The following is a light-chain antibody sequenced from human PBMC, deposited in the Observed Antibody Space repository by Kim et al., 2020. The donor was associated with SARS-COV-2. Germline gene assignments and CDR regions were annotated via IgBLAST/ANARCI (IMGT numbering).Light chain of an antibody. CDR3: CSYTTSTTWV. CDR2: DVT. J-gene: IGLJ3*02. V-gene: IGLV2-14*03. Sequence: QSALTQPGSVSGSPGQSITISCTGTSSDVGAHDYVAWYQQHPNKAPQLMIYDVTKRPSGVSTRFSGSKSGNTASLTISGLQAEDEADYYCCSYTTSTTWVFGGWTQLTVL. CDR1: SSDVGAHDY.